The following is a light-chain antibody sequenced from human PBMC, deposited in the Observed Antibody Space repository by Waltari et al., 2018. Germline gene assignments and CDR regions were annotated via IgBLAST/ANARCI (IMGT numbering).Light chain of an antibody. CDR1: KLGDKY. Sequence: SYELTQPPSVSVSPGQTASITCSGDKLGDKYACWYQQKPGQSPVGVMYQDSKGPSGIPVRFSGANSGNTATLTISGTQAMDEADYYCQAWDSSTAVFGGGTKLTVL. V-gene: IGLV3-1*01. CDR2: QDS. J-gene: IGLJ2*01. CDR3: QAWDSSTAV.